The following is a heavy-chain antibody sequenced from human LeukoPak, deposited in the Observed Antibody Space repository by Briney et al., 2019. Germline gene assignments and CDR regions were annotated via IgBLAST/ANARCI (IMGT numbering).Heavy chain of an antibody. D-gene: IGHD2-2*02. V-gene: IGHV3-23*01. CDR1: GFTFSSYA. CDR2: ISGSGGST. CDR3: AKDRIVVVPAAIPFDY. J-gene: IGHJ4*02. Sequence: GGSLRLSCAASGFTFSSYAMSWVRHAPGKGLERVSAISGSGGSTYYADSVKGRFTISRDNSKNTLYLQMNSLRAEDTAVYYCAKDRIVVVPAAIPFDYWGQGTLVTVSS.